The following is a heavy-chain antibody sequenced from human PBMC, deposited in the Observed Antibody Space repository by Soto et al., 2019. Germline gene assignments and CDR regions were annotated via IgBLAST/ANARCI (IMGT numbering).Heavy chain of an antibody. J-gene: IGHJ4*02. CDR1: GYSFINYY. CDR2: INPRGGST. Sequence: SVKVSCKASGYSFINYYMHWVRQAPGQGLEWMGVINPSDGSIINPRGGSTTYAQKFQGRVTMTRDTSTSTVYMELSSLRTDDTAVYYCARDHYYGSGSYNFFDYWGQGTPVTVSS. V-gene: IGHV1-46*03. CDR3: ARDHYYGSGSYNFFDY. D-gene: IGHD3-10*01.